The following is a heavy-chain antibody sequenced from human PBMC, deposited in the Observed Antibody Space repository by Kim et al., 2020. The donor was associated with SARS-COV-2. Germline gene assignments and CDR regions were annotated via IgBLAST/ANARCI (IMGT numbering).Heavy chain of an antibody. Sequence: SVKVSCKASGGTFSSYAISWVRQAPGQGLEWMGGIIPIFGTANYAQKFQGRVTITADESTSTAYMELSSLRSEDTAVYYCARVGITIFGVVKGRDAFDIWGQGTMVTVSS. V-gene: IGHV1-69*13. D-gene: IGHD3-3*01. CDR2: IIPIFGTA. J-gene: IGHJ3*02. CDR3: ARVGITIFGVVKGRDAFDI. CDR1: GGTFSSYA.